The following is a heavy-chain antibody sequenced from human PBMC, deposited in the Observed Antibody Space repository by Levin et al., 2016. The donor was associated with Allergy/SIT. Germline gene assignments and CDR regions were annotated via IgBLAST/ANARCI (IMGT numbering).Heavy chain of an antibody. V-gene: IGHV4-59*01. D-gene: IGHD6-13*01. Sequence: SETLSLTCTVSGGSISSYYWSWIRQPPGKGLEWIGYIYYSGSTNYNPSLKSRVTISVDTSKNQFSLKLSSVTAADTAVYYCARAPRIAAAGTSGYYYYYYYMDVWGKGTTVTVSS. CDR3: ARAPRIAAAGTSGYYYYYYYMDV. J-gene: IGHJ6*03. CDR1: GGSISSYY. CDR2: IYYSGST.